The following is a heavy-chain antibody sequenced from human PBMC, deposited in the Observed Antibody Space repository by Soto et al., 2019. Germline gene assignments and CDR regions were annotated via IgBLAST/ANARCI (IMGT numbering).Heavy chain of an antibody. Sequence: SETLSLTCTVSGGSISSSSYYWGWIRQPPGKGLEWIGSIYYSGSTYYNPSLKSRVPISVATSKNQFSLKLSSVTAADTAVYYCARLRIAAAGCLFDYWGQGTLVTVSS. V-gene: IGHV4-39*01. J-gene: IGHJ4*02. CDR1: GGSISSSSYY. CDR3: ARLRIAAAGCLFDY. CDR2: IYYSGST. D-gene: IGHD6-13*01.